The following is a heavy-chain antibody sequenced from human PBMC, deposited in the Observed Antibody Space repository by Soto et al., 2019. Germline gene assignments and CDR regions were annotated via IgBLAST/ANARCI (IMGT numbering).Heavy chain of an antibody. Sequence: PGGSLRLSCAASGFTFSSYWMSWVRQAPGKGLEWVANIKQDGSEKYYVDSVKGRFTISRDNAKNSLYLQMNSLRAEDTAVYYCARDMRSGSYRLYYYYYGMDVWGQGTTVTVSS. CDR1: GFTFSSYW. CDR3: ARDMRSGSYRLYYYYYGMDV. J-gene: IGHJ6*02. V-gene: IGHV3-7*01. D-gene: IGHD3-10*01. CDR2: IKQDGSEK.